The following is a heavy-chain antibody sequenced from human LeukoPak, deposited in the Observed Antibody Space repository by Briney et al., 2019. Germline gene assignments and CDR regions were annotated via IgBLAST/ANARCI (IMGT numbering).Heavy chain of an antibody. D-gene: IGHD5-18*01. J-gene: IGHJ4*02. Sequence: SETLSLTCTVSGGSISSYYWSWIRQPPGKGLEWIGYIYYSGSTNYNPSLKSRVTISVDTSKNQFSLKLSSVTAADTAVYYCARIYYSYGLFYFDYWGQGTLVTVSS. CDR1: GGSISSYY. CDR2: IYYSGST. CDR3: ARIYYSYGLFYFDY. V-gene: IGHV4-59*08.